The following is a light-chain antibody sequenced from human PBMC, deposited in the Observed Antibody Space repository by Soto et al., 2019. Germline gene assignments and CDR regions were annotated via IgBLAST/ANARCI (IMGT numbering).Light chain of an antibody. CDR1: RIGSKS. Sequence: YELTQPPSVSVAPGQTARITCGGNRIGSKSVHWFQQKPGQAPVLVVHDDSDRPSGIPERFSGSNSGGTATLTISRVEAGDEADYYCQVWDSRDDHRVFGGGTKVTVL. J-gene: IGLJ2*01. CDR2: DDS. CDR3: QVWDSRDDHRV. V-gene: IGLV3-21*02.